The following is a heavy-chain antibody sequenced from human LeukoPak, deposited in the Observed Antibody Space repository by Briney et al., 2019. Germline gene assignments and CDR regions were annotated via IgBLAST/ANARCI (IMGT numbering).Heavy chain of an antibody. Sequence: PSETLSLTCTVSGASISSYYWSWIRQPPGKGLEWIGYIYYSGSTNYNPSLKSRVTISVDTSKNQFSLKLSSVTAADTAVYYCARDPNWFDPWGQGTLVTVSS. CDR3: ARDPNWFDP. V-gene: IGHV4-59*12. CDR2: IYYSGST. J-gene: IGHJ5*02. CDR1: GASISSYY.